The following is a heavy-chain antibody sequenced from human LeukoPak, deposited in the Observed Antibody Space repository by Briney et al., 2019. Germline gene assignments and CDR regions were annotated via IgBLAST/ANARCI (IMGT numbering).Heavy chain of an antibody. CDR2: IYHSGST. V-gene: IGHV4-30-2*01. CDR1: GGSISSGGYY. CDR3: ARAVASGYGSDY. D-gene: IGHD3-10*01. Sequence: PSQTLSLTCTVSGGSISSGGYYWSWIRQPPGKGLEWIGYIYHSGSTYYNPSLKSRVTISVDRSKNQFSLKLSSVTAADTAVYYCARAVASGYGSDYWGQGTLVTASS. J-gene: IGHJ4*02.